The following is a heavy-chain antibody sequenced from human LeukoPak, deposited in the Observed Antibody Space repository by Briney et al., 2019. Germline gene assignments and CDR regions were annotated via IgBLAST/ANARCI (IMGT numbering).Heavy chain of an antibody. CDR2: IYHSGST. J-gene: IGHJ4*02. CDR3: ARELRFLEWPKIDY. CDR1: GGSISSGGYY. Sequence: SQTLSLTCTVSGGSISSGGYYWSWIRQPPGKGLEWIGYIYHSGSTYYNPSLKSRVTISVDRSKNQFSLKLSSVTAADTAVYYCARELRFLEWPKIDYWGQGTLVTVSS. D-gene: IGHD3-3*01. V-gene: IGHV4-30-2*01.